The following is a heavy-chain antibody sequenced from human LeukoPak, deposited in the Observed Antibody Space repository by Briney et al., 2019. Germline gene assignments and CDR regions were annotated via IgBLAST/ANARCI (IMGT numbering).Heavy chain of an antibody. CDR3: AKDDSGSYYPYYYYMDV. CDR2: ISGSGGRT. J-gene: IGHJ6*03. Sequence: PGGTLRLSCAVSGFTFSNYGMSWVRQAPGKGLEWVSTISGSGGRTYYADSVKGRFTISRGNSKNTLYLQMNSLRAEDTAVYYCAKDDSGSYYPYYYYMDVWGKGTTVTISS. CDR1: GFTFSNYG. V-gene: IGHV3-23*01. D-gene: IGHD1-26*01.